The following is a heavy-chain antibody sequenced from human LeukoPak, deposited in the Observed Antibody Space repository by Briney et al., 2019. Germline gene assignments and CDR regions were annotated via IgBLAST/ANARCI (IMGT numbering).Heavy chain of an antibody. Sequence: GASVKVSCKASGGAFSSYAISWVRQAPGQGLEWMGGIIPIFGTANYAQKFQGRVTITADKSTSTAYMELSSLRSEDTAVYYCARGRDLGSSGYYPLYYYYYMDVWGKGTTVTVSS. J-gene: IGHJ6*03. CDR3: ARGRDLGSSGYYPLYYYYYMDV. V-gene: IGHV1-69*06. CDR1: GGAFSSYA. D-gene: IGHD3-22*01. CDR2: IIPIFGTA.